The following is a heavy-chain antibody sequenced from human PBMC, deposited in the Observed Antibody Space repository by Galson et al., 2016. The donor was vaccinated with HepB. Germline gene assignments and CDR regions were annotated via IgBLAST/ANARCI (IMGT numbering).Heavy chain of an antibody. CDR2: INPKNGAT. CDR1: GYSFTTYF. D-gene: IGHD5-12*01. V-gene: IGHV1-2*02. Sequence: SVKVSCKASGYSFTTYFIYWVRQAPGQGLEWMGWINPKNGATRYAQKFEDRVTMSRDTSTATVYMELTSVTSDDTSVVYCVREAHGYSGFWGQGTLVTVSS. CDR3: VREAHGYSGF. J-gene: IGHJ4*02.